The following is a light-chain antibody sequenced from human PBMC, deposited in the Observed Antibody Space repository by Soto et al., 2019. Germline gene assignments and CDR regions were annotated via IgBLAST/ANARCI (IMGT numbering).Light chain of an antibody. J-gene: IGLJ1*01. CDR2: DVS. Sequence: QSVLTQPASVSGSPGQSITIPCTGTSSDVGGYNYVSWYQQHPGKAPKLMIYDVSNRSSGVSNRFSGSKSGNTASLTISGLQAEDEADYYCSSSTSRSTYVFGSGTKVTVL. CDR1: SSDVGGYNY. CDR3: SSSTSRSTYV. V-gene: IGLV2-14*03.